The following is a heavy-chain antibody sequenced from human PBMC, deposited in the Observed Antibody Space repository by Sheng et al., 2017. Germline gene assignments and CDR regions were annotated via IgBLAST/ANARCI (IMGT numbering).Heavy chain of an antibody. CDR1: GGSFSGYY. V-gene: IGHV4-34*01. Sequence: QVQLQQWGAGLLKPSETLSLTCAVYGGSFSGYYWSWIRQPPGKGLEWIGEINHSGSTNYNPSLKSRVTISVDTSKNQFSLKLSSVTAADTAVYYCASRGYSSSWSFDVTRGQGTRGHPSP. D-gene: IGHD6-13*01. CDR2: INHSGST. CDR3: ASRGYSSSWSFDVT. J-gene: IGHJ4*02.